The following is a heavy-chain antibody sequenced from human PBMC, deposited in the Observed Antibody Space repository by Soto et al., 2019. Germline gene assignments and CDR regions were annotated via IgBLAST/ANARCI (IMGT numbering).Heavy chain of an antibody. D-gene: IGHD2-2*01. CDR1: VGSISSGGYY. CDR2: IYYSGSA. V-gene: IGHV4-39*07. J-gene: IGHJ3*02. Sequence: PSETLSLTCTVSVGSISSGGYYWSWIRQPPGKGLEWIGNIYYSGSAYYNPSLKSRVTMSVDTSKNQFSLKLTSVTAVDTAVYYCARGDYAKAFDIWGQGTTVTVSS. CDR3: ARGDYAKAFDI.